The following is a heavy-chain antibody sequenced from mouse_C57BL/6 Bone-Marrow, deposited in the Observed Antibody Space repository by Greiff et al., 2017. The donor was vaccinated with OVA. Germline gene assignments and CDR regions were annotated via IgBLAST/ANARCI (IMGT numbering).Heavy chain of an antibody. V-gene: IGHV14-1*01. Sequence: EVQLQQSGAELVRPGASVKLSCTASGFNFKDYYMHWVKQTPEQGLEWIGRIDPEDGDTDYAPKFQGKATMTADTSSNTAYLQLSSLTSEDTAVYYCTNNYCGSKGGYYFDYWGQGTTLTVSS. D-gene: IGHD1-1*01. CDR3: TNNYCGSKGGYYFDY. J-gene: IGHJ2*01. CDR1: GFNFKDYY. CDR2: IDPEDGDT.